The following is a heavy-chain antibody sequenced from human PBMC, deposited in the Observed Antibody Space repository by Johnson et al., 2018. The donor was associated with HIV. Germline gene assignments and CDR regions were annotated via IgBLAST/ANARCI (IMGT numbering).Heavy chain of an antibody. CDR2: IYDGDTT. Sequence: VQLVESGGGLVQPGGSLRLSCAASGFTVSSNYMSWVRQAPGKGLEWVLVIYDGDTTYYPGSVQGRFTISRENAKNSLHLKMNSLRAGDTAVYYCARAYTSGWSRDAFDFWGRGTLVTVSS. V-gene: IGHV3-66*01. CDR1: GFTVSSNY. J-gene: IGHJ3*01. CDR3: ARAYTSGWSRDAFDF. D-gene: IGHD6-19*01.